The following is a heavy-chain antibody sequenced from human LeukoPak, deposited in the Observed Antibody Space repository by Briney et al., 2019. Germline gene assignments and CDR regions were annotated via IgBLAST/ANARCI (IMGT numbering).Heavy chain of an antibody. CDR2: IYSSGSA. CDR3: QVRYLEWLLEY. V-gene: IGHV4-39*01. Sequence: SSETLSLTCTVSGGSINSNNYYWGWIRQPPGKGLEWIGSIYSSGSAYYNPSLKSRVTISVDTSKNQFSLRLSSVTAADTAVYYCQVRYLEWLLEYWGQGTLVTVSS. CDR1: GGSINSNNYY. J-gene: IGHJ4*02. D-gene: IGHD3-3*01.